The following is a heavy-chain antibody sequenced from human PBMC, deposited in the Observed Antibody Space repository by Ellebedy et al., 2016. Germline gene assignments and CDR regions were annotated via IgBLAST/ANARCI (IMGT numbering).Heavy chain of an antibody. CDR2: ISAYNGNT. Sequence: ASVKVSXXASGYTFTSYGISWVRQAPGQGLEWMGWISAYNGNTNYAQKLQGRVTMTTDTSTSTAYMELRSLRSDDTAVYYCARDLGAAAAAPLDYWGQGTLVTVSS. CDR3: ARDLGAAAAAPLDY. J-gene: IGHJ4*02. CDR1: GYTFTSYG. V-gene: IGHV1-18*01. D-gene: IGHD6-13*01.